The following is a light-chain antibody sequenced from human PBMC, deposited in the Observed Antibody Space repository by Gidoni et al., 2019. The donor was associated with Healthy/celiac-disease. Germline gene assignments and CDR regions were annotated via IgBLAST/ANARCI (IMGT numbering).Light chain of an antibody. CDR2: GNS. CDR1: SSNIGAGYD. CDR3: QSYDSSLSASGGV. Sequence: QSVLTQPPSVSGAPAPRVTIPCTGSSSNIGAGYDVHWYQQLPGTAPKLLIYGNSNRPSGVPDRFSGSKSGTSASLAITGLQAEDEADYYCQSYDSSLSASGGVFGGGTKLTVL. J-gene: IGLJ3*02. V-gene: IGLV1-40*01.